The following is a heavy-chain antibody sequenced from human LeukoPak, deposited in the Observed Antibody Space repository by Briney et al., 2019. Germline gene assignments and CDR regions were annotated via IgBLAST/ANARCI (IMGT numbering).Heavy chain of an antibody. Sequence: ASVKVSCKASGYTFIGYYMHWVRQARGQGLAWMGWINPNSGGTNYAQKFQGRVTMTRDTSISTAYMELSRLRSDDTAVYYCARGQRRPLGGTEAYWGQGTLVTVSS. D-gene: IGHD3-16*01. CDR1: GYTFIGYY. CDR3: ARGQRRPLGGTEAY. CDR2: INPNSGGT. V-gene: IGHV1-2*02. J-gene: IGHJ4*02.